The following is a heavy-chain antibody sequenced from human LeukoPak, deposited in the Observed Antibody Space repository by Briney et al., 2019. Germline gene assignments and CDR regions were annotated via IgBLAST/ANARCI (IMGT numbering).Heavy chain of an antibody. CDR1: GFAFSTYW. D-gene: IGHD3-16*01. Sequence: GGSLRLSCAASGFAFSTYWMTWVRQAPGKGLEWVANMKGDGSEIHYVDSVKGRFTISRDNAKNSLYLQMNYLRAEDTAVYYCARPAYTAAYDLWGQGTMGTVSS. J-gene: IGHJ3*01. CDR2: MKGDGSEI. V-gene: IGHV3-7*01. CDR3: ARPAYTAAYDL.